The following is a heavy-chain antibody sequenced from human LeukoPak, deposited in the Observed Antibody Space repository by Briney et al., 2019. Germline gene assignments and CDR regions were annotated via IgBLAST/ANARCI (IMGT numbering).Heavy chain of an antibody. CDR3: ARGTDYGDPFDY. CDR1: GFTFSSYA. V-gene: IGHV3-23*01. D-gene: IGHD4-17*01. Sequence: GGSLRLSCAASGFTFSSYAMSWVRQAPGKGLEWVSGISGSGGSTYYADSVKGRFTISRDNSKNTLYLQMNSLRAEDTAVYYCARGTDYGDPFDYWGQGTLVTVSS. J-gene: IGHJ4*02. CDR2: ISGSGGST.